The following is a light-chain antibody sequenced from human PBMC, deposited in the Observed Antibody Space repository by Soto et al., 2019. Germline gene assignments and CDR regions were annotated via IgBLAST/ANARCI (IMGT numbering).Light chain of an antibody. CDR1: SSDIGGYDY. Sequence: QSALTQPASVSGSPGQSITLSCTGTSSDIGGYDYVSWYQRHPGKAPKLIIYDVNNRPSGVSNRFSGSNSGNTASLSISELQAEYEADYYCTSYASGSSHVVFGGGTKLTVL. CDR3: TSYASGSSHVV. CDR2: DVN. V-gene: IGLV2-14*01. J-gene: IGLJ2*01.